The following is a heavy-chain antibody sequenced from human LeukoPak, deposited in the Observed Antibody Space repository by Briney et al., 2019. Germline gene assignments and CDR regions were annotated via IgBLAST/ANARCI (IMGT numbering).Heavy chain of an antibody. CDR1: GFTFSSYA. D-gene: IGHD1-1*01. Sequence: PGGSLRLSCAASGFTFSSYAMSWVRQAPGKVLEWVSAISGSGGTTYYADSVKGRFTISRDNSENTLYLEMNSLSAKDTAVYYCANSTTSRGDWFDPWGQGTLVTVSS. CDR3: ANSTTSRGDWFDP. J-gene: IGHJ5*02. CDR2: ISGSGGTT. V-gene: IGHV3-23*01.